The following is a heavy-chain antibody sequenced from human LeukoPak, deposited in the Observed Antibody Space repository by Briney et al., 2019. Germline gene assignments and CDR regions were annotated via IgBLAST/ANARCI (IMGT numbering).Heavy chain of an antibody. V-gene: IGHV1-2*02. CDR3: ARGGTPDENYDSSGYYYVD. Sequence: ASVKLSCKASGYTCTGYYMHWGRQAPGPGLEWKGWINPNSGGTNYSKKFQGSVTTTRVTSISTAYMELSRLRSDDTALYYWARGGTPDENYDSSGYYYVDWGQGTLVTVSS. J-gene: IGHJ4*02. CDR2: INPNSGGT. D-gene: IGHD3-22*01. CDR1: GYTCTGYY.